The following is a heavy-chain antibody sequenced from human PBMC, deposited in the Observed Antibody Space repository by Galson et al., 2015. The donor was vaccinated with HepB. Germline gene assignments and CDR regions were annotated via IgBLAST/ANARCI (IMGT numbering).Heavy chain of an antibody. Sequence: SLRLSCAASGFTFSSFGIHWVRQAPGKGLEWVSSISSYSSSMYYADSMKGRFTISRDNSKNSLYLQMDSLRAEDTAIYYCATIGVVVGAAIDYWGQGTLVTVSS. J-gene: IGHJ4*02. CDR2: ISSYSSSM. CDR3: ATIGVVVGAAIDY. D-gene: IGHD2-15*01. V-gene: IGHV3-21*01. CDR1: GFTFSSFG.